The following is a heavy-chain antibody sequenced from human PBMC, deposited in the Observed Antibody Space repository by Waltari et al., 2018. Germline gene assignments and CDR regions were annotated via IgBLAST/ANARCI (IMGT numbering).Heavy chain of an antibody. CDR1: GYTFTSYG. J-gene: IGHJ6*02. V-gene: IGHV1-18*01. CDR2: ISAYNGNT. D-gene: IGHD3-3*01. Sequence: QVQLVQSGAEVKKPGASVKVSCKASGYTFTSYGISWVRQAPGQGLEWMGWISAYNGNTNYAQKLQGRVTMTTDTSTSTAYMELRSLRSDDTAVYYCARRGGFKYYDFWSGYYFLDVWGQGTTVTVSS. CDR3: ARRGGFKYYDFWSGYYFLDV.